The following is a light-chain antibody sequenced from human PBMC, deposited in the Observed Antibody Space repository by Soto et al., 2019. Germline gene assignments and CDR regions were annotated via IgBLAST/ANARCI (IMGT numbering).Light chain of an antibody. V-gene: IGLV2-18*02. CDR1: SSDVGSYNR. CDR3: NSYTSSSTYV. J-gene: IGLJ1*01. Sequence: QSALTQPPSVSGSPGQSVTISCTRTSSDVGSYNRVSWYQQPPGTAPKLMIYEVSNRPSGVPDRFSGSKSGNTASLTISGLQAEDEADYYCNSYTSSSTYVFGTGTKLTVL. CDR2: EVS.